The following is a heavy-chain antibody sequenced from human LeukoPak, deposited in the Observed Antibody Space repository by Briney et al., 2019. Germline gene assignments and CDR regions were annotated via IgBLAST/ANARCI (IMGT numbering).Heavy chain of an antibody. J-gene: IGHJ4*02. D-gene: IGHD2-15*01. V-gene: IGHV3-7*03. CDR1: GFTFSDYW. Sequence: PGGSLRLSCAASGFTFSDYWMTWVRQAPGKGLEWAANIKQDGSEIHYVDSVKGRFTISRDNAKNSLYLQMNCLRAEDTAVYYCARDGGYCSGGTCYSTHWGQGTLVTVSS. CDR3: ARDGGYCSGGTCYSTH. CDR2: IKQDGSEI.